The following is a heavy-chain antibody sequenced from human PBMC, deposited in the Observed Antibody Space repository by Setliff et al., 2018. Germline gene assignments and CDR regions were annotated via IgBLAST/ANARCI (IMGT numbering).Heavy chain of an antibody. V-gene: IGHV1-24*01. Sequence: ASVKVSCKVSGYTLTELSMHWVRQAPGKGLEWMGGFDSEDGETIYAQKFQGRVTMTEDTSTDTAYMELSSLRSEDTAVYYCATGVFFLGYCSSTSCQLDYWGQGTLVTVSS. CDR2: FDSEDGET. CDR3: ATGVFFLGYCSSTSCQLDY. D-gene: IGHD2-2*01. CDR1: GYTLTELS. J-gene: IGHJ4*02.